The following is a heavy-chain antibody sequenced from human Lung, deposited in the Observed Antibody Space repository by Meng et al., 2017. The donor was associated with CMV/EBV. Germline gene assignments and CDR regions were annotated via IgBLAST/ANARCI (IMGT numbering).Heavy chain of an antibody. V-gene: IGHV3-48*04. Sequence: GGSLRLSCAASGFTFSSYTMNWVRQAPGKGLEWVSYISSSGSTIYYADSVKGRFTISRDNAKNSLYLQMNSLRAEDTAVYYCAREKQLVPHYYYGMDVWGQGTTVTVSS. CDR1: GFTFSSYT. CDR3: AREKQLVPHYYYGMDV. J-gene: IGHJ6*02. D-gene: IGHD6-13*01. CDR2: ISSSGSTI.